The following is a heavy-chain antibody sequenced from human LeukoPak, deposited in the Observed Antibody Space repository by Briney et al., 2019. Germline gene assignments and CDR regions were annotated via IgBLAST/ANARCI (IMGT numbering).Heavy chain of an antibody. CDR3: AKDALWFGDYYFDY. CDR2: ISYDGSNK. J-gene: IGHJ4*02. Sequence: QPGGSLRLSCAASGFTFSSYGMHWVRQAPGKGLEWVAVISYDGSNKYYADSVKGRFTISRDNSKNTLYLQMNSLRAEDTAVYYCAKDALWFGDYYFDYWGQGTLVTVSS. D-gene: IGHD3-10*01. CDR1: GFTFSSYG. V-gene: IGHV3-30*18.